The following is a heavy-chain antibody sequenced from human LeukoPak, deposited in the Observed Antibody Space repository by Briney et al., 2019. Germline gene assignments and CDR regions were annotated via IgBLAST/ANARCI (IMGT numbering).Heavy chain of an antibody. CDR2: IRYDESKK. CDR3: AKSHLPNAYSGTYYCDY. D-gene: IGHD1-26*01. J-gene: IGHJ4*02. V-gene: IGHV3-30*02. Sequence: GGSLRLSCAASGFTFSYYGVHWVRQAPGKGLEWVAFIRYDESKKFYGDSVKGRLTISRDNSKNTLYLQMNSLRTEDTAVYYCAKSHLPNAYSGTYYCDYWGQGTLVTVSS. CDR1: GFTFSYYG.